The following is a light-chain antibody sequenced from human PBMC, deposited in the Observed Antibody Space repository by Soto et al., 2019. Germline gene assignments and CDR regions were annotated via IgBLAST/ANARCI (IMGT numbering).Light chain of an antibody. V-gene: IGLV2-11*01. CDR2: DVT. J-gene: IGLJ1*01. CDR3: CSFAGSDTYV. CDR1: SNDVGNYYS. Sequence: QSALAQPRSVSGSPGHSVTISCTGTSNDVGNYYSVSWYQQHPGKAPKLIIYDVTKRPSGVPDRFSGSKSGNTASLTVFGLQAEDEADYYCCSFAGSDTYVFGTGTKLTVL.